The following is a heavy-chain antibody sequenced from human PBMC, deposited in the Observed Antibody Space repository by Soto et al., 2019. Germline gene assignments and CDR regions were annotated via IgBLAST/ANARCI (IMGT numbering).Heavy chain of an antibody. CDR3: AKGGTVAGWFYFDY. Sequence: GGSLRLSCAASGFIYSSYVMSWVRQAPGKGLEWVSAISGSGERTDYADSVKGRFTISRDNAKNTLYLQMNSLRAEDTALYYCAKGGTVAGWFYFDYWGQGALVTVSS. J-gene: IGHJ4*02. CDR1: GFIYSSYV. CDR2: ISGSGERT. V-gene: IGHV3-23*01. D-gene: IGHD6-19*01.